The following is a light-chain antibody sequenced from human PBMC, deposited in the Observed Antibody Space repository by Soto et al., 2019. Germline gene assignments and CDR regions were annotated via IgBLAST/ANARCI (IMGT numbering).Light chain of an antibody. J-gene: IGKJ1*01. CDR3: HQYDNWWT. CDR1: QSVSSN. V-gene: IGKV3-15*01. CDR2: GAS. Sequence: EIVMTQSPATLSLSPGERATLSCRASQSVSSNLAWYQKKPGQAPRLLIYGASTRATGIPTRFSGSGSGTEFTLTISSLQSEDFAIYYCHQYDNWWTFGQGTRVEI.